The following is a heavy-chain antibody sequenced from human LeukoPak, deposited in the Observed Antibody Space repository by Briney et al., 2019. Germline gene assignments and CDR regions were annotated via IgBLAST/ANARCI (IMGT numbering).Heavy chain of an antibody. J-gene: IGHJ4*02. CDR3: ARGAPGGNDYGDY. V-gene: IGHV4-31*03. CDR1: GGSISRGGDY. Sequence: PSQTLSLTCTVSGGSISRGGDYWTWIRQHPGKGLEWIGNTYYGGNTNYNPSLKSRVTISVDTSKNQLSLKLSSVTAADTAVYYCARGAPGGNDYGDYWGQGTLVTVSS. CDR2: TYYGGNT.